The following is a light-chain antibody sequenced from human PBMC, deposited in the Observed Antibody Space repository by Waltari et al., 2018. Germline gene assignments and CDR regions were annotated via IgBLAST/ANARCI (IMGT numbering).Light chain of an antibody. Sequence: DIQMTQSPSTLSASVEDRVTITCRASQSISSGLAWYQQKPGKAPKLLIYDASSLESGVPSRFSGSGSGTEFTLTISSLQPDDFATYYCQQYNSYSHTFGQGTKLEIK. J-gene: IGKJ2*01. CDR3: QQYNSYSHT. V-gene: IGKV1-5*01. CDR1: QSISSG. CDR2: DAS.